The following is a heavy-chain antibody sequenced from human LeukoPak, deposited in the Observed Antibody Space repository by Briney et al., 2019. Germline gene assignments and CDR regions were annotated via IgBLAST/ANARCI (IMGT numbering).Heavy chain of an antibody. D-gene: IGHD3-10*01. Sequence: SETLSLICTVSGASISSYYWSWIRQPPGKGLEWIGDIYYSGSIKYNPSLKSRVTMSVDTSKNQFSLKLSSVTAVDTAVYYCARKENVYYYFDYWGQGTLVTVSS. CDR2: IYYSGSI. J-gene: IGHJ4*02. CDR3: ARKENVYYYFDY. V-gene: IGHV4-59*12. CDR1: GASISSYY.